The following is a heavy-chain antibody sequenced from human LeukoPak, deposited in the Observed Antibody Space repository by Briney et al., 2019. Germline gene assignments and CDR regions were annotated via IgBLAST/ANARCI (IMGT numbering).Heavy chain of an antibody. J-gene: IGHJ6*03. CDR3: ARVGEEIFGVVMTPMDV. CDR2: ISAYNGNT. D-gene: IGHD3-3*01. V-gene: IGHV1-18*01. CDR1: GYTFTSYG. Sequence: ASVKVSCKASGYTFTSYGISWVRQAPGQGLEWMGWISAYNGNTNYAQKLQGRVTMTTDTSTSTAYMELRSLRSDDTAVYYCARVGEEIFGVVMTPMDVWGKGTTVTVSS.